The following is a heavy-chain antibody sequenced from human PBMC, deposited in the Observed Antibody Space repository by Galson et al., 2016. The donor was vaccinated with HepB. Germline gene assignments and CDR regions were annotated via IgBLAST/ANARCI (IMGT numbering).Heavy chain of an antibody. D-gene: IGHD3-10*01. Sequence: SVKVSCKVSGSSVTELSMHWVRQAPGGGLEWMGDLDPEDGQAYYSQKFQGRLSMTEDTSADTAYMELSSLRSEDTAVYYCAAHYDHSSGSYFTFWGQGTLVTVSS. CDR1: GSSVTELS. V-gene: IGHV1-24*01. CDR3: AAHYDHSSGSYFTF. CDR2: LDPEDGQA. J-gene: IGHJ4*02.